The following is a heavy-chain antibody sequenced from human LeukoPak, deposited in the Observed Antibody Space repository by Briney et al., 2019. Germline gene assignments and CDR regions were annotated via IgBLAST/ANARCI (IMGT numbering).Heavy chain of an antibody. V-gene: IGHV4-38-2*02. J-gene: IGHJ4*02. D-gene: IGHD6-13*01. CDR2: IYHSGST. CDR1: GYSISSGYY. CDR3: AREEGSSWTAGYYFDY. Sequence: PSETLSLTCTVSGYSISSGYYWGWIRPPPGKGLEWIGIIYHSGSTYYNPSLKSRVTISVDTSKTQFSLKLSSVTAADTAVYYCAREEGSSWTAGYYFDYWGQGTLVTVSS.